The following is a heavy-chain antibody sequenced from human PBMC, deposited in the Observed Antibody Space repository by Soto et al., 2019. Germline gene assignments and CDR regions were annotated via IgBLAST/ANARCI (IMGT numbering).Heavy chain of an antibody. V-gene: IGHV3-23*01. CDR1: GFTFSAYV. CDR3: AKSDGYYYYYGMDV. J-gene: IGHJ6*02. Sequence: EVEVLESGGGLVQPGGSLRLSCAASGFTFSAYVMSWVRQAPGKGLEWVSSITSSGGGTYYADSVKGRFTISRDNSKNTLYLQMNSLRAEDTAVYYCAKSDGYYYYYGMDVWGQGTTVTVSS. CDR2: ITSSGGGT.